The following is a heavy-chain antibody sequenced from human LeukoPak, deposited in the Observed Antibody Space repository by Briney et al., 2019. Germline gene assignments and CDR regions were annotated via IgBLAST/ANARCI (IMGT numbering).Heavy chain of an antibody. D-gene: IGHD3-10*01. V-gene: IGHV3-33*08. CDR2: IWYDGSNK. Sequence: AGGSLRLSCAASGFTFSSYGMHWVRQAPGKGLEWVAVIWYDGSNKYYADSVKGRFTISRDNSKNTLYLQMNSLRAEDTAVYYCARDQEGYGEEFDYWGQGTLVTVSS. J-gene: IGHJ4*02. CDR1: GFTFSSYG. CDR3: ARDQEGYGEEFDY.